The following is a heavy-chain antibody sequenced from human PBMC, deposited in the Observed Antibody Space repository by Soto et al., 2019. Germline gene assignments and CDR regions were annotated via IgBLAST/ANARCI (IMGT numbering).Heavy chain of an antibody. D-gene: IGHD2-15*01. Sequence: ASVKVSCKASGYTFTGYYMHWVRQAPRQGLEWMGWINPNSGGTNYAQKFQGWVTMTRDTSISTAYVELSRLRSDDTAVYYCARSDCSGGSCYSLYYYGMDVWGQGTTVTVSS. CDR1: GYTFTGYY. J-gene: IGHJ6*02. CDR2: INPNSGGT. V-gene: IGHV1-2*04. CDR3: ARSDCSGGSCYSLYYYGMDV.